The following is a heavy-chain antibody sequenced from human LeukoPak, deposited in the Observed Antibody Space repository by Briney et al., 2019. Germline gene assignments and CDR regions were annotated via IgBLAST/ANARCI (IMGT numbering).Heavy chain of an antibody. CDR2: IKRETDGGTI. V-gene: IGHV3-15*01. D-gene: IGHD3-22*01. J-gene: IGHJ1*01. CDR1: GFTLNNAW. Sequence: PGGSLRLSCAAAGFTLNNAWMSWVRQAPGKGLEWLGRIKRETDGGTIDYAAPVKGRFTISRDDSRNKLYLQMDSLKIEDTAVYYCTTDRYYDNSELQFQHWGQGTLVTVSS. CDR3: TTDRYYDNSELQFQH.